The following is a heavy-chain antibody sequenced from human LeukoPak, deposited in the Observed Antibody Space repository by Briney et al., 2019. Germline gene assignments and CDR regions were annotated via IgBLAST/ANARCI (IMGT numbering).Heavy chain of an antibody. CDR3: ARPYSSTWIDAFDI. J-gene: IGHJ3*02. CDR2: INHSGST. D-gene: IGHD6-13*01. Sequence: SETLSLTCAVYGGSFSGYYWSWIRQPPGKGLEWIGEINHSGSTNYNPSLKSRVTISVDTSKNQFSLKLSSVTAADTAVYYCARPYSSTWIDAFDIWGQGTMVTVSS. CDR1: GGSFSGYY. V-gene: IGHV4-34*01.